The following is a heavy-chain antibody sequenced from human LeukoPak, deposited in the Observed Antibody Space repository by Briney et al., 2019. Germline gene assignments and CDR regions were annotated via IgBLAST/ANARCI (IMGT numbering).Heavy chain of an antibody. CDR3: ARGGKNYYDSSGYYSGLA. V-gene: IGHV1-8*01. J-gene: IGHJ5*02. Sequence: ASVKVSCKASGYTFTSHDINWVRQATGQGLEWMGWMNPNSGNTGYAQKFQGRVTMTRNTSISTAYMELSSLRSEDTAVYYCARGGKNYYDSSGYYSGLAWGQGTLVTVSS. CDR1: GYTFTSHD. CDR2: MNPNSGNT. D-gene: IGHD3-22*01.